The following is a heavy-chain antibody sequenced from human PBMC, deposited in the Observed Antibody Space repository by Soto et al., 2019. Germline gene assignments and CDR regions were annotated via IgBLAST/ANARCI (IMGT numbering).Heavy chain of an antibody. D-gene: IGHD1-26*01. V-gene: IGHV1-69*13. CDR2: IIPIFGTA. Sequence: GASVKVSCKASGGTFSSYAISWVRQAPGQGLEWMGGIIPIFGTANYAQKFQGRVTITADESTTTAYMELSSLRSEDTAVYYCAGNPQSEYSGSYYFDYWGQGTLVTVS. J-gene: IGHJ4*02. CDR3: AGNPQSEYSGSYYFDY. CDR1: GGTFSSYA.